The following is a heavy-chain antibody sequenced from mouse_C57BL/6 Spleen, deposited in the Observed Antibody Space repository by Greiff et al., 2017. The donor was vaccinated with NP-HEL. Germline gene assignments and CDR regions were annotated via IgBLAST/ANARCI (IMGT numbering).Heavy chain of an antibody. V-gene: IGHV1-15*01. CDR2: IDPETGGT. J-gene: IGHJ2*01. Sequence: VQLQQSGAELVRPGASVTLSCKASGYTFTDYEMHWVKQTPVHGLEWIGAIDPETGGTAYNQKFKGKAILTADKSSSTAYMELRSLTSEDSAVYYCTRYITTVVRFDYWGQGTTLTVSS. CDR3: TRYITTVVRFDY. D-gene: IGHD1-1*01. CDR1: GYTFTDYE.